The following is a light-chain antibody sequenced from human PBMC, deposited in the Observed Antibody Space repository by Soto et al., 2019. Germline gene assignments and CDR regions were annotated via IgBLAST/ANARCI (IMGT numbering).Light chain of an antibody. CDR1: QSVSTW. CDR2: DAS. J-gene: IGKJ1*01. V-gene: IGKV1-5*01. CDR3: QQYNTYPWT. Sequence: DIQMTQSPSTLSASVGDRVTITCRASQSVSTWLAWYQQNPGKAPKLLIYDASSLQSGVPARLSGSGSRTEFTLTISSLQPDDFATYYCQQYNTYPWTFGQGTKVEIK.